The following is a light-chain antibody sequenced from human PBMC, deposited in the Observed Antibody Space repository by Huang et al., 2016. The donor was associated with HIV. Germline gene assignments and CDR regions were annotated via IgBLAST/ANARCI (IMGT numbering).Light chain of an antibody. V-gene: IGKV3-15*01. CDR1: QSVSSN. CDR3: QQYNNWPPDT. J-gene: IGKJ2*01. CDR2: GAS. Sequence: EIVMTQSPATLSVSPGERATLSGRASQSVSSNLAWYQQKPGQAPRLLIYGASTRATGIPARFSGSGSGTEFTLTISSLQSEDCAVYYCQQYNNWPPDTFGQGTKLEIK.